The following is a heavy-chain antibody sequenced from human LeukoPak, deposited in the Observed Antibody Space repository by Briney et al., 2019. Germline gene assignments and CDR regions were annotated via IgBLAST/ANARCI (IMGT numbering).Heavy chain of an antibody. V-gene: IGHV3-21*01. CDR1: GFTFSSYS. CDR2: ISSSSSYI. CDR3: ARDPQYDSTPDY. Sequence: GGSLRLSCAASGFTFSSYSMNWVRQAPGKGLEWVSSISSSSSYIYYADSEKGRFTISRDNAKNSLYLQMNSLRAEDTAVYYCARDPQYDSTPDYWGQGTLVTVSS. J-gene: IGHJ4*02. D-gene: IGHD3-22*01.